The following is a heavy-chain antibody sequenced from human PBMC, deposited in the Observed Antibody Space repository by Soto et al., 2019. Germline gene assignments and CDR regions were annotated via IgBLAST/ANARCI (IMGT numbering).Heavy chain of an antibody. V-gene: IGHV6-1*01. J-gene: IGHJ5*02. D-gene: IGHD6-19*01. CDR2: TYYRSKWYN. Sequence: PSQTLSLTCAISGYSVSSNSAAWNWIRQSPSRGLEWLGRTYYRSKWYNDYAVSVKSRITINPDTSKNQFSLQLNSVTPEDTAVYYCARGPHLVAVAGNRPHWFDPWGQGTLVTVSS. CDR1: GYSVSSNSAA. CDR3: ARGPHLVAVAGNRPHWFDP.